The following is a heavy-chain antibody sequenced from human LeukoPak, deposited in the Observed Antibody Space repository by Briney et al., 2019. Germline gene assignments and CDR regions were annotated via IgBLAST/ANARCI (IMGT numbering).Heavy chain of an antibody. CDR2: ISATNGNT. V-gene: IGHV1-18*01. CDR1: GYSFSSYG. CDR3: ARGGHVRVYDNSAYYGHE. Sequence: ASVKVSCKTSGYSFSSYGISWVRQAPGQGLEWMGWISATNGNTKYTQSLQGRVTTTTDTSTRTAYMELSSLRSEDTAIYYCARGGHVRVYDNSAYYGHEWGQGTLVTVSS. J-gene: IGHJ4*02. D-gene: IGHD3-22*01.